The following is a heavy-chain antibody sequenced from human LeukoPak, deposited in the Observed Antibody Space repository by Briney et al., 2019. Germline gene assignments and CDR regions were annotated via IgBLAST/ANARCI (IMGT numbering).Heavy chain of an antibody. V-gene: IGHV3-23*01. CDR1: RFTFSNYA. CDR2: IYGSDDKT. CDR3: AKTQGYYDA. D-gene: IGHD2-15*01. J-gene: IGHJ5*02. Sequence: GGSLRLSCVASRFTFSNYAMSWVRQAPGKGLELVSGIYGSDDKTVYGDAVKGRFTISRDNSKNTLYLQMNSLRADDTAVCYCAKTQGYYDAWGQGALVTVSS.